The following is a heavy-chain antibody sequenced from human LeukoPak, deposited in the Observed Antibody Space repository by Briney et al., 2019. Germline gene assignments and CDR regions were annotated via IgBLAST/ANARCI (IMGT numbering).Heavy chain of an antibody. D-gene: IGHD6-19*01. V-gene: IGHV3-48*03. J-gene: IGHJ4*02. CDR3: ARGGSLGY. Sequence: PGGSLRHSCAASGFTFSSYEMNWVRQAPGKGLEWVSKISSSGSAIYYADSVKGRFTISRDNAKSSLYLQMNSLRVEDTAVYYCARGGSLGYWGQGTLVTVSS. CDR2: ISSSGSAI. CDR1: GFTFSSYE.